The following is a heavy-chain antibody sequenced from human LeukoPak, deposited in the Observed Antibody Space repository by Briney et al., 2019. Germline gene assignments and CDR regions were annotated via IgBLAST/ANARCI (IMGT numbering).Heavy chain of an antibody. CDR3: ATNYDILTGPLTSLDY. Sequence: ASVKVSCKASGYTFTSYAMHWVRQAPGQRLEWMGWINAGNGNTKYSQKFQGRVTITRDTSASTAYMELSSLRSEDTAVYYCATNYDILTGPLTSLDYWGQGTLVTVSS. CDR1: GYTFTSYA. CDR2: INAGNGNT. J-gene: IGHJ4*02. V-gene: IGHV1-3*01. D-gene: IGHD3-9*01.